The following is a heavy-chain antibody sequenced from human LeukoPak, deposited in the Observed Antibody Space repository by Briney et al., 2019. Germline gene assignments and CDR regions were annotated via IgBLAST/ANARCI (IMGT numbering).Heavy chain of an antibody. CDR2: ISYDGSNK. D-gene: IGHD4-17*01. V-gene: IGHV3-30*18. Sequence: PGRSLRLPCAASGFTFSSYGMHWVRQAPGKGLEWVAVISYDGSNKYYADSVKGRFTISRDNSKNTLYLQMNSLRAEDTAVYYCAKDLWVYMTTTHGMDVWGQGTTVTVSS. CDR3: AKDLWVYMTTTHGMDV. J-gene: IGHJ6*02. CDR1: GFTFSSYG.